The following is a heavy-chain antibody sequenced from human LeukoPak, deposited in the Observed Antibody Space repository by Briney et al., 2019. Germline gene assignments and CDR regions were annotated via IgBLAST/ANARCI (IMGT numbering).Heavy chain of an antibody. CDR2: ISAYNGDT. Sequence: ASVKVSCKASGYTFTSHGISWVRQAPGQGLEWMGWISAYNGDTKYAQNLQGRVTLTTYTLTTTAYRELRSLTSDDTAVYYCVRDPSNTSGWKTWFDPWGQGTLVTVSS. CDR3: VRDPSNTSGWKTWFDP. J-gene: IGHJ5*02. V-gene: IGHV1-18*01. D-gene: IGHD6-19*01. CDR1: GYTFTSHG.